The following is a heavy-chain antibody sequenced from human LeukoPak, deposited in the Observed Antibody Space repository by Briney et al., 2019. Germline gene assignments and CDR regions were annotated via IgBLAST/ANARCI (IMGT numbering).Heavy chain of an antibody. CDR2: ISSSSSYI. J-gene: IGHJ6*02. CDR3: ARVVTAHMDV. D-gene: IGHD2-21*02. V-gene: IGHV3-21*01. Sequence: GGSLRLSCAASGFTFSNAYMNWVRQAPGKGLEWVSSISSSSSYIYYADSVKGRFTISRDNAKNSLYLQMNSLRAEDTAVYYCARVVTAHMDVWGQGTTVTVSS. CDR1: GFTFSNAY.